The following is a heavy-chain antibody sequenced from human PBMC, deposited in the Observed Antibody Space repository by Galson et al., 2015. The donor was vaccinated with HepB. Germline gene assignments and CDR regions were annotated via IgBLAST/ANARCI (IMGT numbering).Heavy chain of an antibody. CDR1: GFTFSRYW. D-gene: IGHD2-21*01. V-gene: IGHV3-7*01. Sequence: SLRLSCAASGFTFSRYWMSWVRQAPGKGLEWVANIKQDGSAKNYVDSVKGRFTISRDNAKNSLYLQMNSLRVEDTAVYYCTRDSDSETFNRGYWGQGTLVTVSS. CDR2: IKQDGSAK. J-gene: IGHJ4*02. CDR3: TRDSDSETFNRGY.